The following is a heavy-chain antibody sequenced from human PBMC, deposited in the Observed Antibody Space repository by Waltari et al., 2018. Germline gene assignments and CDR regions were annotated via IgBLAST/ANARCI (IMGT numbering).Heavy chain of an antibody. D-gene: IGHD2-2*01. V-gene: IGHV3-23*04. J-gene: IGHJ4*02. CDR3: AKSTVVVVPAAKGFDY. Sequence: EVQLVESGGGLVQPGGSLRLSCAASGFTFSSYAMSWVRQAPGKGLEWVSAISGSGGSTYYADSVKGRFTISRDNSKNTLYRQMNSLRAEDTAVYYCAKSTVVVVPAAKGFDYWGQGTLVTVSS. CDR2: ISGSGGST. CDR1: GFTFSSYA.